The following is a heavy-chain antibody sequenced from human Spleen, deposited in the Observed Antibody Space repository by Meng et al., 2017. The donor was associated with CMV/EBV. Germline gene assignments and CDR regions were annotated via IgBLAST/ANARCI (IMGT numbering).Heavy chain of an antibody. V-gene: IGHV3-21*01. J-gene: IGHJ6*02. D-gene: IGHD2-2*01. Sequence: GESLKISCAASGFTFSSYAMSWVCQAPGKGLEWVSSISSSSSYIYYADSVKGRFTISRDNAKNSLYLQMNSLRAEDTALYYCARGGQYCSSTNCYPNYYYGMDVWGQGTTVTVSS. CDR2: ISSSSSYI. CDR3: ARGGQYCSSTNCYPNYYYGMDV. CDR1: GFTFSSYA.